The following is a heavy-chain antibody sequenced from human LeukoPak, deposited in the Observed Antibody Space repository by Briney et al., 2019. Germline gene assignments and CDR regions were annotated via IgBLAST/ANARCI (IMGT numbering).Heavy chain of an antibody. CDR2: IYYSGST. D-gene: IGHD2/OR15-2a*01. CDR1: GGSISSYY. Sequence: PSQTLSLTCAVSGGSISSYYWSWIRQPPGKGLEWIGYIYYSGSTNYNPSLKSRVTISVDTSKNQFSLKLSSVTAADTAVYYCARHAGFYSRFDPWGQGTLVTVSS. V-gene: IGHV4-59*08. CDR3: ARHAGFYSRFDP. J-gene: IGHJ5*02.